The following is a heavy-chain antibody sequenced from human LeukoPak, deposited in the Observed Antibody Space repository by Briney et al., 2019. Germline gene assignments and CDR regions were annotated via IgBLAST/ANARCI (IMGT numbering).Heavy chain of an antibody. CDR2: IYYSGST. CDR1: GGSISSYY. V-gene: IGHV4-59*01. D-gene: IGHD2-2*01. J-gene: IGHJ4*02. Sequence: SETLSLTCTVSGGSISSYYWSWIRQPPGKGLEWIGYIYYSGSTNYNPSLKSRVTISVDTSKNQFSLKLSSVTAADPAVYYCASSPPPAAMALAYYWGQGTLVTVSS. CDR3: ASSPPPAAMALAYY.